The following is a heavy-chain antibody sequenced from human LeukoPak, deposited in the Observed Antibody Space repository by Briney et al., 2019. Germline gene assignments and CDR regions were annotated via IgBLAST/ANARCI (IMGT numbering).Heavy chain of an antibody. CDR1: GFTFSSYG. D-gene: IGHD6-13*01. CDR2: ISYDGSNK. Sequence: GGSLRLSCAASGFTFSSYGMHWVRQAPGKGLEWVAVISYDGSNKYYADSVKGRFTISRDNSKNTLYLQMNSLRAEDTAVYYCAKARSSSPYGMDVWGQGTLVTVSS. V-gene: IGHV3-30*18. CDR3: AKARSSSPYGMDV. J-gene: IGHJ6*02.